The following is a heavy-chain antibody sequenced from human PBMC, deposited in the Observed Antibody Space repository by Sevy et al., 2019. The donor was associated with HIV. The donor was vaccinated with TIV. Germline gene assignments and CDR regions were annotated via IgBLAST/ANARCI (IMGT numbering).Heavy chain of an antibody. Sequence: SETLSLTCSVSGGSISGYYWSWIRQPPGKGLEWIGYINYSGSTNYNPSLKSRVTISVDTSKNQFSLKLSSVTAADTAVYYCAREAYCGGDCYPFDYWGQGTLVTVSS. J-gene: IGHJ4*02. CDR1: GGSISGYY. CDR2: INYSGST. CDR3: AREAYCGGDCYPFDY. V-gene: IGHV4-59*01. D-gene: IGHD2-21*02.